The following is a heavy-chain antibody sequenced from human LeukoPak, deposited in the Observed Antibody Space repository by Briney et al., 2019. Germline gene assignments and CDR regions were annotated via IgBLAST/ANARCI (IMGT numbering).Heavy chain of an antibody. J-gene: IGHJ4*02. CDR1: GYTFTSYD. Sequence: ASVKVSCKASGYTFTSYDINWVRQATGQGLEWMGWMNPNSGNTGYAQKFQGRVTMTRNTSISTAYMELSSLRSEDTAVYYCARSFNHWNYLDYWGQGTLVTVSS. CDR3: ARSFNHWNYLDY. V-gene: IGHV1-8*01. D-gene: IGHD1-1*01. CDR2: MNPNSGNT.